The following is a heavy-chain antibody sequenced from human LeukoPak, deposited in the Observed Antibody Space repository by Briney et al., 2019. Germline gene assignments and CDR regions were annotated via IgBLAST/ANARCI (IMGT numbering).Heavy chain of an antibody. CDR2: ISAYNVNT. D-gene: IGHD1-1*01. CDR1: GYTFTSYG. J-gene: IGHJ3*02. V-gene: IGHV1-18*04. CDR3: ARANWNDVPDAFDI. Sequence: ASVNVSCKASGYTFTSYGISWVRQAPGQGLEWIGWISAYNVNTNYAQKLQGRVTMTTDTSTSTAYMELRSLRSDDTAVYYCARANWNDVPDAFDIWGQGTMVTVSS.